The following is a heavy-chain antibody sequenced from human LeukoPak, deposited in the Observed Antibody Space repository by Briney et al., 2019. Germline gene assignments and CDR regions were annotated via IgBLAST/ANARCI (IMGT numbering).Heavy chain of an antibody. V-gene: IGHV3-48*03. CDR2: ISSSGSTI. CDR3: ARDLTLGRDY. J-gene: IGHJ4*02. CDR1: GFTFSSSE. Sequence: GGSMRLSCAASGFTFSSSEMNWVSQAPGKGLEWVSYISSSGSTIYYADSVKGRFTISRDNAKNSPYLQMNSLRAEDTAVYYCARDLTLGRDYWGQGTLVTVSS. D-gene: IGHD1-26*01.